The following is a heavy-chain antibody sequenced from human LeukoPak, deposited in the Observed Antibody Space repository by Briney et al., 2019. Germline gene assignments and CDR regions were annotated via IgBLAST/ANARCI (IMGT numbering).Heavy chain of an antibody. Sequence: PGGSLRLSCAASGFTFSSYGMHWVRQAPGKGLEWVAVISYDGSNKYYADSVKGRFTISRDNSKNTLYLQMNSLRAEDTAVYYCAKGVGWFDPWAREPWSPSPQ. CDR3: AKGVGWFDP. J-gene: IGHJ5*02. CDR2: ISYDGSNK. CDR1: GFTFSSYG. V-gene: IGHV3-30*18.